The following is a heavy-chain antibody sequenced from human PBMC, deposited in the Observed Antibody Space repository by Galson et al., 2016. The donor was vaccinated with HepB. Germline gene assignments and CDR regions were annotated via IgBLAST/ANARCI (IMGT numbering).Heavy chain of an antibody. D-gene: IGHD6-13*01. CDR2: IDGGGDK. J-gene: IGHJ6*02. Sequence: PALVKPTQTLTLTCTFSGFSLSTSGMRVIWIRQPPGKALEWLSLIDGGGDKYYSISLKTRLTISKDTSKNQVVLTMTNMDPVDPGTYYCARIRYTNTWYSYYYGMDVWGQGTAVTVSS. V-gene: IGHV2-70*01. CDR1: GFSLSTSGMR. CDR3: ARIRYTNTWYSYYYGMDV.